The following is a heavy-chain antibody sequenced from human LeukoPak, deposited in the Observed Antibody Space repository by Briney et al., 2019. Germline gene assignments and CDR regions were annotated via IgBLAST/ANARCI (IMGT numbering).Heavy chain of an antibody. CDR2: INHRGST. Sequence: SETLSLTCAVYGGSFTDYYWSWIRQPPGKGPEWIGEINHRGSTNYNSSLKSRVTISVDRSKNQFSLKLSSVTAADTAVYFCARVPHTTSSIDYWGQGAPVTVSS. CDR1: GGSFTDYY. J-gene: IGHJ4*02. CDR3: ARVPHTTSSIDY. D-gene: IGHD6-6*01. V-gene: IGHV4-34*01.